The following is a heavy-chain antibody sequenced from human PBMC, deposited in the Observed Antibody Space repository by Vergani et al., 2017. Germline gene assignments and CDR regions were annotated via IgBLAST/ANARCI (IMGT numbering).Heavy chain of an antibody. CDR1: GGSISSSSYY. D-gene: IGHD3-10*01. CDR3: ARLMESLLWFGELSPYYGMDV. V-gene: IGHV4-39*01. Sequence: QLQLQESGPGLVKPSETLSLTCTVSGGSISSSSYYWGWIRQPPGKGLEWIGSIYYSGSTYYNPSLKSRVTISVDTSKNQFSLKLSSVTAADTAVYYCARLMESLLWFGELSPYYGMDVWGPGTTVTVSS. J-gene: IGHJ6*02. CDR2: IYYSGST.